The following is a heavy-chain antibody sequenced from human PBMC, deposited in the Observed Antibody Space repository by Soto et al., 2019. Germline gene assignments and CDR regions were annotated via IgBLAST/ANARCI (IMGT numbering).Heavy chain of an antibody. V-gene: IGHV3-48*02. CDR1: GFTFSAYS. Sequence: PGGSLRRSCAASGFTFSAYSMNWVRQAPGKGLERISYITASSATIYYADSVKGRFTISRDNAKNSLYLQMNSLREGDTAVYYCAKERATTTAFDYWGQGALVTVS. J-gene: IGHJ4*02. CDR3: AKERATTTAFDY. CDR2: ITASSATI. D-gene: IGHD4-17*01.